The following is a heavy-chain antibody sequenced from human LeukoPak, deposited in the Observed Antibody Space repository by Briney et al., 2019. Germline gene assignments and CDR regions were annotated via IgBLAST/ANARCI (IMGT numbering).Heavy chain of an antibody. Sequence: GGSLRLSCAASGFTFSSYAMSWVRQAPGKGLEWVSAISGSGGSTNYADSVKGRFTISRDNSKNTLYLQMNSLRAEDTAVYYCARKPVLLWFGEPFDYWGQGTLVTVSS. D-gene: IGHD3-10*01. CDR2: ISGSGGST. CDR3: ARKPVLLWFGEPFDY. J-gene: IGHJ4*02. CDR1: GFTFSSYA. V-gene: IGHV3-23*01.